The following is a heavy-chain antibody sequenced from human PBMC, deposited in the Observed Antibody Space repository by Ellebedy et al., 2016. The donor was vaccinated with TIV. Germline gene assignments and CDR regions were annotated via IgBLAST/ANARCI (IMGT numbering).Heavy chain of an antibody. J-gene: IGHJ5*02. CDR3: ARSKTGYSSSWYANWFNP. CDR2: INHSGST. V-gene: IGHV4-34*01. D-gene: IGHD6-13*01. CDR1: GGSFSGYY. Sequence: SETLSLTXAVYGGSFSGYYWSWIRQPPGKGLEWIGEINHSGSTNYNPSLKSRVTISVDTSKNQFSLKLSSVTAADTAVYYCARSKTGYSSSWYANWFNPWGQGTLVTVSS.